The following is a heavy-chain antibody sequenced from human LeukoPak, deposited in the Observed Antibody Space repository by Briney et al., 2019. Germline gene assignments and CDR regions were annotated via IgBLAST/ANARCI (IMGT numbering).Heavy chain of an antibody. V-gene: IGHV1-18*01. CDR1: GYTFTSYG. CDR2: ISAYNGNT. Sequence: ASVKVSCKASGYTFTSYGISWVRQAPGQGLEWMGWISAYNGNTNYAQKLQGRVTMTTDTSTSTAYMELRSLRSDDTAVYYCARFKLRVFNWFDPWAREPWSPSPQ. D-gene: IGHD1-26*01. J-gene: IGHJ5*02. CDR3: ARFKLRVFNWFDP.